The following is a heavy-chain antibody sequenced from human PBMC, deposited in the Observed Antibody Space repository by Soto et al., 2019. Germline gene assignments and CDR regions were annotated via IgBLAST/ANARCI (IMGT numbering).Heavy chain of an antibody. J-gene: IGHJ3*01. CDR2: IGIGSSTT. V-gene: IGHV3-48*01. CDR1: GFTFRNYG. D-gene: IGHD3-22*01. Sequence: GGSLRLSCAASGFTFRNYGMNWVRQAPGKGLEWVSYIGIGSSTTYYADSVKGRFTISRDNAKNSLYLQMNSLRAEDTAVYYCARDQLYYNNISGRPLNAFDVRGQGTMVPVSS. CDR3: ARDQLYYNNISGRPLNAFDV.